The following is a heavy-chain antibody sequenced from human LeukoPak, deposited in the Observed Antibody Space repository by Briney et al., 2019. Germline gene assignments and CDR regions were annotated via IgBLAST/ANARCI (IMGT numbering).Heavy chain of an antibody. D-gene: IGHD1-14*01. Sequence: SETLSLTCTVSLDSTTSNFWSWVRQPPGKGLEWIGEIHRSGSPNYNPSLQSRVTISIDRSRNQIALELSSVTAADMAVYYCAREILGGFNPGAYWGQGTLVTVSS. CDR3: AREILGGFNPGAY. CDR1: LDSTTSNF. CDR2: IHRSGSP. J-gene: IGHJ4*02. V-gene: IGHV4-4*02.